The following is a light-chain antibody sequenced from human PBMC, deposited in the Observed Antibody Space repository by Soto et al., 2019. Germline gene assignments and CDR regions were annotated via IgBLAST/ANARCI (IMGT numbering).Light chain of an antibody. CDR3: SSYSSGSTLYV. Sequence: QSVLTQPASVSGSPEQSITISCTGTSSDIGSYNLVSWYQQHPGRAPRLLIYEASYRPSGVSHRFSGSKFGNTASLTISGLQAEDEADYHCSSYSSGSTLYVFGTGTKVTVL. V-gene: IGLV2-14*02. J-gene: IGLJ1*01. CDR1: SSDIGSYNL. CDR2: EAS.